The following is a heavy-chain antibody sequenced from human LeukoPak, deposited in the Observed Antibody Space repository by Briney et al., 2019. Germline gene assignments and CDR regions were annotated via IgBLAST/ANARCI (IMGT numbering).Heavy chain of an antibody. Sequence: GGSLRLSCAASGFSVSNFVMSWVRQAPGKGLEWVSGISGSGGSTYYADSVKGRFIISRDKSKNTLYLQMNSLRAEDTAVYYCASRSGSGIYYFDYWGQGILVTVSS. V-gene: IGHV3-23*01. CDR2: ISGSGGST. CDR1: GFSVSNFV. J-gene: IGHJ4*02. D-gene: IGHD3-10*01. CDR3: ASRSGSGIYYFDY.